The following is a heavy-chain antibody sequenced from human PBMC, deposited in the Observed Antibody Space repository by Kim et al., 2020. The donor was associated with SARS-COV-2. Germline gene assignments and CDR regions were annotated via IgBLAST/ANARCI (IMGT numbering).Heavy chain of an antibody. D-gene: IGHD2-15*01. CDR3: ARSSLLDFDY. CDR1: GYTFTDYH. V-gene: IGHV1-2*06. J-gene: IGHJ4*02. CDR2: LSANSGGT. Sequence: ASVKVSCKASGYTFTDYHIHWVRQAPGQGLEWMGRLSANSGGTNYAQRFQGRVTMTRDTSISTVYLEMTRLRSDDTAVYYCARSSLLDFDYWGKGTVVTV.